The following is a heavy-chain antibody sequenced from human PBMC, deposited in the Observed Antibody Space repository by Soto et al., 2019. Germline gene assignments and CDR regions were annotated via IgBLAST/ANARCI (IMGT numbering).Heavy chain of an antibody. CDR3: AKSPVIAVAGSYFDY. CDR1: GFTFSSYA. J-gene: IGHJ4*02. Sequence: EVQLLESGGGLVQPGGSLRLSCAASGFTFSSYAMSWVRQAPGKGLEWVSAISGSGGSTYYADSVKGRFTISRDNSKNTLYLQMNRLRAEDTAVYYCAKSPVIAVAGSYFDYWGQGTLVTVSS. D-gene: IGHD6-19*01. V-gene: IGHV3-23*01. CDR2: ISGSGGST.